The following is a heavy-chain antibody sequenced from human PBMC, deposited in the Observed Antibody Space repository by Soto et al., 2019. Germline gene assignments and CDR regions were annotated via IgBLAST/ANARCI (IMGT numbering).Heavy chain of an antibody. V-gene: IGHV5-51*01. CDR3: ARHEQYYYYYYGMDV. Sequence: PGESLKLSCMTSGYRFTTYWIGWVRQMPGKGLEWMGIINPGDSDTRYSPSFQGQVTISADNSISTAYLQWSSLKASDTAIYYCARHEQYYYYYYGMDVWGQGTKVTV. J-gene: IGHJ6*02. CDR2: INPGDSDT. CDR1: GYRFTTYW.